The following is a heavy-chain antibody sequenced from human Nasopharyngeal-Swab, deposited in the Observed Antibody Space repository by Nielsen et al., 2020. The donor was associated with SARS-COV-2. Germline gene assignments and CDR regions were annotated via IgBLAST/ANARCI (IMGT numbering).Heavy chain of an antibody. J-gene: IGHJ3*02. CDR3: ARHHNWGADAFDM. CDR1: GGSIGGYY. D-gene: IGHD1-1*01. Sequence: SETLSPTCTVSGGSIGGYYWSWIRQPPEKGLEWIGDIYYSGNTNYNPSLESRLTILLDTSKSQFSLNLYSVTAADTAVYYCARHHNWGADAFDMWGQGTMVTVSS. CDR2: IYYSGNT. V-gene: IGHV4-59*08.